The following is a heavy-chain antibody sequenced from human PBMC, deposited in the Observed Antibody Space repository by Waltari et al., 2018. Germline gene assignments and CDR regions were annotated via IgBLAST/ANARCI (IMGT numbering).Heavy chain of an antibody. J-gene: IGHJ3*02. Sequence: EVQLLESGGGLVQPGGSLRLSCAASGFTISSYAMNWVRQAQGKGLELVSGISGREGGTYYANSVKGRFTIARDNSKNTLYLQMNSLRAGDTAVYYCAKDRRYISSWSTVFDIWGQGTMVTVSS. D-gene: IGHD6-13*01. CDR3: AKDRRYISSWSTVFDI. CDR1: GFTISSYA. CDR2: ISGREGGT. V-gene: IGHV3-23*01.